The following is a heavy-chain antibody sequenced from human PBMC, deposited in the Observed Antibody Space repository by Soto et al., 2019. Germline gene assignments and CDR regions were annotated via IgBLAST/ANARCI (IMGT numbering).Heavy chain of an antibody. CDR1: GGSISSYY. V-gene: IGHV4-59*06. J-gene: IGHJ6*02. CDR3: AREAGKDDYYGMDV. Sequence: SETLSLTCTVSGGSISSYYWSWIRQPPGKGLEWIGYIYYSGNTYYNPSLKSRVTISVDKSKNQFSLKLSSVTAADTAVYYCAREAGKDDYYGMDVWGQGTTVTFSS. D-gene: IGHD6-13*01. CDR2: IYYSGNT.